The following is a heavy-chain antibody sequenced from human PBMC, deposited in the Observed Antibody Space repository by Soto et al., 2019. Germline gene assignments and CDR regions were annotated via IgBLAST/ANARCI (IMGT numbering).Heavy chain of an antibody. J-gene: IGHJ3*02. CDR2: VSSSGSST. D-gene: IGHD6-19*01. CDR3: AKGRIAVALRGPAFDI. Sequence: GGSLRLSCAASGFTFSNYDMSWVRQLPGKGLEWVSSVSSSGSSTYYADSVKGRVAISRDNSKNTLYLQMNSLRAEDTAVYYCAKGRIAVALRGPAFDIWGQGTMVTVS. V-gene: IGHV3-23*01. CDR1: GFTFSNYD.